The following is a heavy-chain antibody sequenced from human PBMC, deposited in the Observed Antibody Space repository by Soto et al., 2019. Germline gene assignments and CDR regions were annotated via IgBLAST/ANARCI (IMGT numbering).Heavy chain of an antibody. CDR3: ARDYCSSTSCHYYYYYGMDV. CDR2: IIPIFGTA. J-gene: IGHJ6*02. Sequence: ASVKVSCKASGGTFSSYAISWVRQAPGQGLEWMGGIIPIFGTANYAQKFQGRVTITADESTSTAYMELRSLRSDDTAVYYCARDYCSSTSCHYYYYYGMDVWGQGATVTVSS. CDR1: GGTFSSYA. V-gene: IGHV1-69*13. D-gene: IGHD2-2*01.